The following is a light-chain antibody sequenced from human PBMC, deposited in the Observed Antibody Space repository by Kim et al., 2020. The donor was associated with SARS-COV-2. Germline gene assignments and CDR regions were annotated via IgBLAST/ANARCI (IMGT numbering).Light chain of an antibody. CDR1: SSDVGNYNY. V-gene: IGLV2-14*03. Sequence: GQSITLSCTGTSSDVGNYNYVSWYQQHPGKAPKLIVYDVSERPSGISTRFSGSKSGNTASLTISGLQADDEADYYCSSYTTSNTWVFGGGTQLTVL. CDR2: DVS. CDR3: SSYTTSNTWV. J-gene: IGLJ2*01.